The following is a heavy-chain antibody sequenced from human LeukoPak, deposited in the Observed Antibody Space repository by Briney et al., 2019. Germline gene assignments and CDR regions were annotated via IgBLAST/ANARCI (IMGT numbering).Heavy chain of an antibody. CDR1: GFTFSSYS. J-gene: IGHJ4*02. CDR3: ARGEGGYNPTEDY. CDR2: ISSSSSYI. Sequence: GGSLRLSCAASGFTFSSYSMNWVRQAPGKGLEWVSSISSSSSYIYYADSVKGRFTISRDNAKNSLYLQMNSLRAEDTAVYYCARGEGGYNPTEDYWGQGTLVTVSS. D-gene: IGHD5-24*01. V-gene: IGHV3-21*01.